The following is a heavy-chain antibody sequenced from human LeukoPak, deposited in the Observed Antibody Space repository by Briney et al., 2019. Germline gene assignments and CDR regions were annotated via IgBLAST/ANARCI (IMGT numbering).Heavy chain of an antibody. Sequence: ASVKVSCKASGYTFTSYDINWVRQATGQGLEWMGWMNPNSGNTGYAQKFQGRVTITRNTSISTAYMELSSLRSDDAAVYYCAYQLLVFDMWGQGTMVTVSS. CDR3: AYQLLVFDM. CDR2: MNPNSGNT. D-gene: IGHD2-2*01. CDR1: GYTFTSYD. V-gene: IGHV1-8*03. J-gene: IGHJ3*02.